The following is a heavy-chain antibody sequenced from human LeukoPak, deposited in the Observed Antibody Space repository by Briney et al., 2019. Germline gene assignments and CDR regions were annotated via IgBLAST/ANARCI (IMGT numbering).Heavy chain of an antibody. J-gene: IGHJ4*02. CDR2: IYYSGST. D-gene: IGHD1-14*01. CDR1: GGSISSYY. Sequence: SETLSLTCTVSGGSISSYYWSWIRQHPGKGLEWIGYIYYSGSTYYNPSLKSRVTISVDTSKNQFSLKLSSVTAADTAVYYCARTEPAPSYYFDYWGQGTLVTVSS. V-gene: IGHV4-59*06. CDR3: ARTEPAPSYYFDY.